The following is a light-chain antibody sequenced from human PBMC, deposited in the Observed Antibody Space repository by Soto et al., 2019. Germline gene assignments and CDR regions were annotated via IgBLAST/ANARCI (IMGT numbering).Light chain of an antibody. CDR2: KAS. Sequence: DIQMTQSPSTLSASVGDRATITCRASQSIETWLAWYKQKPGKAPKVLIYKASYLESGVPSRFSGSGSGTEFTLTIISLQADDFASYYWQQNHSYSTFGQGTRVEV. V-gene: IGKV1-5*03. J-gene: IGKJ1*01. CDR1: QSIETW. CDR3: QQNHSYST.